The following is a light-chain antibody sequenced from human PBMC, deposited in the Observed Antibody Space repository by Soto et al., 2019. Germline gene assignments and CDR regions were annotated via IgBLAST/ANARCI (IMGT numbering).Light chain of an antibody. CDR2: PAS. J-gene: IGKJ4*01. CDR3: QQATSFPLT. CDR1: QGLSSW. Sequence: DIQMTHSPSSVSASVGDRVTITCRESQGLSSWLAWYQQKPGKAPKLLLYPASSLQTGVPSRFSDSGSGTDFTLTISSLQPEDFATYYCQQATSFPLTVGGGTKVEIE. V-gene: IGKV1-12*01.